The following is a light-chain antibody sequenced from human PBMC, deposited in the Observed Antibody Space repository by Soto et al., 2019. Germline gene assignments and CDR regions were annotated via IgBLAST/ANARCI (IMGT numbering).Light chain of an antibody. CDR2: LGS. CDR1: QSLLHSNGYNY. V-gene: IGKV2-28*01. CDR3: MQSLQTPVT. J-gene: IGKJ1*01. Sequence: DIVMTQSPLSLIVTSGEPASITCRSSQSLLHSNGYNYLDWYLQKPGQSPQLLIYLGSNRASGVPDRFSGSGSGTDFTLKISRVEAEDVGVYFCMQSLQTPVTFGQGTKVDI.